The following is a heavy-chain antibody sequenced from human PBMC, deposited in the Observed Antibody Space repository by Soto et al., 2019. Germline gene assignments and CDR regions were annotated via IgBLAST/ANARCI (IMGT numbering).Heavy chain of an antibody. J-gene: IGHJ5*02. CDR2: INTDGSNT. CDR3: AREFCSGGNCYTYYFDP. D-gene: IGHD2-15*01. CDR1: GLTFNRYW. Sequence: GGSLRLSCAASGLTFNRYWMHWVRHAPGKGLVWVSHINTDGSNTNYADSVKGRFTISRDNAKSTLFLQMNSLRDEDTAVYYCAREFCSGGNCYTYYFDPWGQGIPVTVSS. V-gene: IGHV3-74*01.